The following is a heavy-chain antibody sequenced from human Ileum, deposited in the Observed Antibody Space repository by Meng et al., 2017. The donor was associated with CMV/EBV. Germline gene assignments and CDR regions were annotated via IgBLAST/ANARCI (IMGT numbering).Heavy chain of an antibody. V-gene: IGHV3-7*01. D-gene: IGHD6-19*01. Sequence: GGSLRLSCAASGFTFSSFWMSWVRQVPGKGLEWVANIKQDGSQKHYVDSVEGRFTISRDNAESSLYLQMNSLRAEDTALYYCARLGVSVTGTADCWGQGTLVTVSS. CDR1: GFTFSSFW. CDR3: ARLGVSVTGTADC. J-gene: IGHJ4*02. CDR2: IKQDGSQK.